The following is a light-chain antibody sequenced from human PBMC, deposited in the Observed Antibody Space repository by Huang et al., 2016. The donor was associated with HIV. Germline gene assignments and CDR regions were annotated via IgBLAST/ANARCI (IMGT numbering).Light chain of an antibody. CDR2: WAS. Sequence: DIGMTQSPDSLAVSLGERATVNRKSSQTILYSSKNKNYLAWYQQKPGQPPKLLIYWASTRESGVPDRFSGSGSGTDFTLTISSLQAEDVAVYYCQQYFETPLTFGGGTKVEIK. J-gene: IGKJ4*01. V-gene: IGKV4-1*01. CDR3: QQYFETPLT. CDR1: QTILYSSKNKNY.